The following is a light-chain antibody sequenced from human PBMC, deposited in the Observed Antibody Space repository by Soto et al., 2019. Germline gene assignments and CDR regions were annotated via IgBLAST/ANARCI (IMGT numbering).Light chain of an antibody. CDR1: QSVSSSY. CDR2: GAS. Sequence: EIVFAQAPGTLSFSPGERATVSCRASQSVSSSYLAWYQQKPGQAPRLLIYGASSRATGIPDRFSGSESGTDFTLTISTLEPEDFAVYYCQQYARTFGQGTKVDIK. J-gene: IGKJ1*01. V-gene: IGKV3-20*01. CDR3: QQYART.